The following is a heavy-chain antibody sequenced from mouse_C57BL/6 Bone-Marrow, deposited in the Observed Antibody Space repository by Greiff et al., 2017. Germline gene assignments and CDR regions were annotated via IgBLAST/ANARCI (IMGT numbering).Heavy chain of an antibody. CDR2: IDPANGNT. V-gene: IGHV14-3*01. J-gene: IGHJ2*01. Sequence: EVQLQQSVAGLVRPGASVKVSCTASGYNSHNTDMHWVTQRPEQGLEWIGRIDPANGNTKYAPKFQGKATITADTSSNTAYLQLSSLSSEYTAIYYGARSFPLRHWGQVTTPIVSP. D-gene: IGHD1-1*01. CDR1: GYNSHNTD. CDR3: ARSFPLRH.